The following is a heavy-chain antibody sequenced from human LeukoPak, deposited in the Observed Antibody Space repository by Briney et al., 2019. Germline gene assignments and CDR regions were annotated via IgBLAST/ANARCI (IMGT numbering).Heavy chain of an antibody. Sequence: GGSLRLSCAASGFSFSTADMHRVRQAPGKGLEWVAFLRSGGNDKYYADSVKGRFTISRDNSKNTLYLQMNSLRAEDTAVYYCAPNYDSGFDPWGQGTLVTVSS. CDR1: GFSFSTAD. V-gene: IGHV3-30*02. CDR3: APNYDSGFDP. CDR2: LRSGGNDK. D-gene: IGHD3-22*01. J-gene: IGHJ5*02.